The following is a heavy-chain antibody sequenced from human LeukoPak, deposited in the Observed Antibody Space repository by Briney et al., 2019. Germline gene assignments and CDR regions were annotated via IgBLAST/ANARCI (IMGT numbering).Heavy chain of an antibody. CDR1: GFTFSSYG. Sequence: PGRSLRLYCAASGFTFSSYGMHWVRQAPGKGLEWVAVISYDGSNKYYADSVKGRFTISRDNSKNTLYLQMNSLRAEDTAVYYCAKDYYDGSGYYSAFDIWGQGTMVTVSS. D-gene: IGHD3-22*01. CDR3: AKDYYDGSGYYSAFDI. V-gene: IGHV3-30*18. J-gene: IGHJ3*02. CDR2: ISYDGSNK.